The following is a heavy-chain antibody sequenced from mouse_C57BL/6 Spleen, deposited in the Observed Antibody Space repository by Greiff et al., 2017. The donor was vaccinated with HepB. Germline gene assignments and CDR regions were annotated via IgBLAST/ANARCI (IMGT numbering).Heavy chain of an antibody. CDR1: GYTFTDYN. D-gene: IGHD3-2*02. J-gene: IGHJ3*01. CDR2: INPNNGGT. CDR3: ARGVRSGLLSAWFAY. V-gene: IGHV1-18*01. Sequence: VQLQQSGPELVKPGASVKISCKASGYTFTDYNMDWVKQSHGKSLEWIGDINPNNGGTIYNQKFKGKATLTVDKSSSTAYMELRSLTSEDTAVYYCARGVRSGLLSAWFAYWGQGTLVTVSA.